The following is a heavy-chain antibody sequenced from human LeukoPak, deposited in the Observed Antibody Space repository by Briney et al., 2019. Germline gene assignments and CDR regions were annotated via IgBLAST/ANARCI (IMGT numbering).Heavy chain of an antibody. D-gene: IGHD3-22*01. V-gene: IGHV3-73*01. CDR2: IRSKANSYAT. CDR3: TRRGIAVVT. J-gene: IGHJ5*02. Sequence: GGSLRLSCAASGFTFSGSAMHWVRQASGKGLEWVGRIRSKANSYATAYAASVKGRFTISRDDSKNTAYLQMNSLKTEDTAVYYCTRRGIAVVTWGQGTLVTVSS. CDR1: GFTFSGSA.